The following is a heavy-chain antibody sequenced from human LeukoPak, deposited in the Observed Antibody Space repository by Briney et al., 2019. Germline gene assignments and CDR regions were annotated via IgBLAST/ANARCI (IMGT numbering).Heavy chain of an antibody. J-gene: IGHJ1*01. Sequence: SQTLSLTCTVSGDSITSGGYYWSWIRQHPGKGLEWIGYIYYSGITYYNPSLRSRLTISLDTSKKQFSLKLSSVTAADTAMYYCATQANFYGSSGYFHRWGQGTLVTVSS. CDR2: IYYSGIT. D-gene: IGHD3-22*01. CDR3: ATQANFYGSSGYFHR. V-gene: IGHV4-31*03. CDR1: GDSITSGGYY.